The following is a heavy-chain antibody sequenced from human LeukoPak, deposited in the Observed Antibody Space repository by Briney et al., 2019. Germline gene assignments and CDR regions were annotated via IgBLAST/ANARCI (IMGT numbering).Heavy chain of an antibody. J-gene: IGHJ4*02. D-gene: IGHD2-2*01. CDR2: ISAYNGNT. V-gene: IGHV1-18*01. CDR1: GYTFTSYG. CDR3: ARDLRDCSSTSCPFDY. Sequence: ASVKVSCKASGYTFTSYGISWVRQAPGQGLEWMGWISAYNGNTNYAQKLQGRVTMTTDTSTSTAYMELRSLRPDDTAVYYCARDLRDCSSTSCPFDYWGQGTLVTVSS.